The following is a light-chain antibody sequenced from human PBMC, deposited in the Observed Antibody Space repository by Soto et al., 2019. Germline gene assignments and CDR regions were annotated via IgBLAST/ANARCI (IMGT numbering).Light chain of an antibody. V-gene: IGKV4-1*01. J-gene: IGKJ4*01. CDR3: QQYYNSPLT. CDR1: QSIFSSSNSKNY. CDR2: WAS. Sequence: DIVMTQSPDSLIVSLGERATINCKSNQSIFSSSNSKNYLAWFQQKAGQPPRLLIYWASTRESGVPDRFSGSGSGTDFTLTISSLQAEDVAVYYCQQYYNSPLTFGGGTKAEI.